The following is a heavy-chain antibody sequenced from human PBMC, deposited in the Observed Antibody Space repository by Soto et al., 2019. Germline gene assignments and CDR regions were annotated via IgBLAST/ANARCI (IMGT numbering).Heavy chain of an antibody. D-gene: IGHD2-2*01. J-gene: IGHJ5*02. CDR1: GYTFTSYG. Sequence: ASVKVSCKASGYTFTSYGISWVRQAPGQGLEWMGWISAYNGNTNYAQKPQGRVTMTTDTSTSTAYMELRSLRSDDTAVYYCATVVPAAQYGSGWFDPWGQGTLVTVAS. CDR2: ISAYNGNT. CDR3: ATVVPAAQYGSGWFDP. V-gene: IGHV1-18*01.